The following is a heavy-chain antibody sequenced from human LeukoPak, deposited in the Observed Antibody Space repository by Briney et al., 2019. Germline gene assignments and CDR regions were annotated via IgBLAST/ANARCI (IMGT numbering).Heavy chain of an antibody. CDR2: IDHTGST. D-gene: IGHD6-13*01. CDR1: DDSITIYY. J-gene: IGHJ6*03. CDR3: ARGRVSSNTWYSTYYYYFYMDV. V-gene: IGHV4-59*01. Sequence: SETLSLTCTVSDDSITIYYWTWIRQPPGKGLEWNGYIDHTGSTNYNPSLNSRVTISRDTSKNHFSLELTSATAADTAVYFCARGRVSSNTWYSTYYYYFYMDVWGKGTTVTVSS.